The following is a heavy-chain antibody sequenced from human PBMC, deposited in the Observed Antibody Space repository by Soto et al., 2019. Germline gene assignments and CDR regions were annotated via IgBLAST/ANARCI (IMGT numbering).Heavy chain of an antibody. CDR1: GYTFTSYD. CDR2: MNPNSGNT. V-gene: IGHV1-8*01. Sequence: ASVKVSCKASGYTFTSYDINWVRQATGQGLEWMGWMNPNSGNTGYAQKFQGRVTMTRNTSISTAYMELSSLRSEDTAVYYCARLQPGLNVFYYYYYMDVWGKGTTVTVSS. CDR3: ARLQPGLNVFYYYYYMDV. D-gene: IGHD4-4*01. J-gene: IGHJ6*03.